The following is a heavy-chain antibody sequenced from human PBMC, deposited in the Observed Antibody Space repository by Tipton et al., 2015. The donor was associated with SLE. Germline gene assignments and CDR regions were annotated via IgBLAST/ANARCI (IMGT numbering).Heavy chain of an antibody. CDR2: INYSGNT. Sequence: TLSLTCTVSGGSISSNNYYWGWIRQPPGKGLEWIGSINYSGNTYYNPSLKSRVTISVDTSKNQFSLNLSSVTAADTAVYYCASGTTTQLDDYFYYHIDVWGKGTTVTVSS. J-gene: IGHJ6*03. CDR1: GGSISSNNYY. V-gene: IGHV4-39*07. CDR3: ASGTTTQLDDYFYYHIDV. D-gene: IGHD4-11*01.